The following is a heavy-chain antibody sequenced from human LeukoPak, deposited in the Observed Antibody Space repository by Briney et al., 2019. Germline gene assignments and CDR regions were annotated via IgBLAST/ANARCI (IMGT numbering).Heavy chain of an antibody. D-gene: IGHD4-23*01. CDR2: IYTSGST. Sequence: KTSETLSLTCTVSGGSISSYYWSWIRQPPGKGLEWIGYIYTSGSTNYNPSLKSRVTISVDTSKKQFSLKLSSVTAADTAVYYCARHGPPVTPDVYWYFDLWGRGTLVTVSS. V-gene: IGHV4-4*09. CDR1: GGSISSYY. J-gene: IGHJ2*01. CDR3: ARHGPPVTPDVYWYFDL.